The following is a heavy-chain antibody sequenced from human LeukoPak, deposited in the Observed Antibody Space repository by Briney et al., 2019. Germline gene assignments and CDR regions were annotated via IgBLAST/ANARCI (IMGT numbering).Heavy chain of an antibody. J-gene: IGHJ4*02. CDR3: ARADRDGNKRFLD. V-gene: IGHV3-48*03. Sequence: GGSLRLSCAASGFAFSSYEMNWVRQAPGKGLEWVSYISSSGNTKYYADSVKGRFTISRDNGKNLVSLQMNSLRDEDTAVYYCARADRDGNKRFLDWGQGTLVTVSS. CDR1: GFAFSSYE. CDR2: ISSSGNTK. D-gene: IGHD5-24*01.